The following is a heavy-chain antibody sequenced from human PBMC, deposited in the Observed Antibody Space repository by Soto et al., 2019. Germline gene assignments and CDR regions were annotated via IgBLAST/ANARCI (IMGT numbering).Heavy chain of an antibody. V-gene: IGHV1-3*01. Sequence: SVKLSCPAAGYTFSAYTMNWLRQAPGPRLAWMGWINAGSGNTKYSQNFQGRVSITRDTSASTVYMELTGLKSEDTAVYYCARETENLGQSANADLYIWGQVTMV. J-gene: IGHJ3*02. CDR1: GYTFSAYT. D-gene: IGHD1-7*01. CDR3: ARETENLGQSANADLYI. CDR2: INAGSGNT.